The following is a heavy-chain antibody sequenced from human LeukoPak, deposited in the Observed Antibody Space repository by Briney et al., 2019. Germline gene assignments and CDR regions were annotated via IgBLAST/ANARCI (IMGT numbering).Heavy chain of an antibody. D-gene: IGHD3-9*01. Sequence: SETLSLTCIVSGGSISSYYWSWIRQPPGKGLEWIGYIYNSGSTNYNPSLKSRVTISVDTSKTQFSLKLSSVTAADTAVYYCARLINGNYDVLTGYYYYYYYMDVWGKGTTVTISS. V-gene: IGHV4-59*01. CDR2: IYNSGST. CDR1: GGSISSYY. CDR3: ARLINGNYDVLTGYYYYYYYMDV. J-gene: IGHJ6*03.